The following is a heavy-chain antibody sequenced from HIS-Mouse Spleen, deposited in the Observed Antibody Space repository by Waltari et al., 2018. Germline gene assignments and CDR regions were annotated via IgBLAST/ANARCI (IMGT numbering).Heavy chain of an antibody. V-gene: IGHV4-39*07. CDR3: AREIPYSSSWYDWYFDL. CDR1: GCPTCSCSYS. CDR2: IDYSGST. D-gene: IGHD6-13*01. Sequence: QLQLQESGPGRVKPSETLSLTCTVSGCPTCSCSYSWGWIRQPPGKGLEWIGSIDYSGSTYYNPSLKSRVTISVDTSKNQFSLKLSSVTAADTAVYYCAREIPYSSSWYDWYFDLWGRGTLVTVSS. J-gene: IGHJ2*01.